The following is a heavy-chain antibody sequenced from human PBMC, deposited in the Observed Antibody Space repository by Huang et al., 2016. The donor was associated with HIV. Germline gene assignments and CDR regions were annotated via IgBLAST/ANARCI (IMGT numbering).Heavy chain of an antibody. CDR2: LYYNGRT. CDR3: ARSLYDASGSSLNYFDY. D-gene: IGHD3-22*01. V-gene: IGHV4-30-4*08. Sequence: QVQLQESGPGLVKPSQTLSLTCTVSGGLIRSGGYYWSWIRQPPGKGLEWIGNLYYNGRTYDNPSLRSRVSISVDTSKNQFSLKLTSVTAADTAVFFCARSLYDASGSSLNYFDYWGQGTLVTVSS. CDR1: GGLIRSGGYY. J-gene: IGHJ4*02.